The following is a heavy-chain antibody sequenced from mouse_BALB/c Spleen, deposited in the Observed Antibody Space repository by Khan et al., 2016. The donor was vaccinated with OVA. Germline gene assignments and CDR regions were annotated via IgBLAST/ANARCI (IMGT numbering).Heavy chain of an antibody. D-gene: IGHD2-2*01. V-gene: IGHV1S135*01. Sequence: EVQLQQSGPELMKPGASVKISCKASGYSFTSYYIHWVMQSHGTSLEWIGYIDPFSGGTTYNQKFKGKATLTVDKSSSTAYIHISNLTSEDSAVYSCTRHGYVAWFTYWGQGTLVTVSA. CDR2: IDPFSGGT. CDR3: TRHGYVAWFTY. CDR1: GYSFTSYY. J-gene: IGHJ3*01.